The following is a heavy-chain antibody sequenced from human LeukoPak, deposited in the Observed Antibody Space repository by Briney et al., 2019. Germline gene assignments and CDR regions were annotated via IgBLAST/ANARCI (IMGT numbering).Heavy chain of an antibody. CDR3: ARGLWFAVPGALDI. D-gene: IGHD3-10*01. J-gene: IGHJ3*02. CDR2: INYSGIT. V-gene: IGHV4-59*01. Sequence: SETLSLTCTSSGDSISTYYWSWIRQPPGKRLEWIGYINYSGITNYNPSLKSRVTISVDTSKNQFSLKLSSVTAADTAVYYCARGLWFAVPGALDIWGRGTMVTVSS. CDR1: GDSISTYY.